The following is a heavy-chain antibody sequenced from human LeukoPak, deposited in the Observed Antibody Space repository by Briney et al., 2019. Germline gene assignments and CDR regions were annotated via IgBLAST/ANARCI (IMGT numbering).Heavy chain of an antibody. V-gene: IGHV3-30-3*01. Sequence: GGSLRLSCAASGFTFSSYAMHWVRQAPGKGLEWVAVISYDGSNKYYADSVKGRFTISRDNSKNTLYLQMNSLRAEDTAVYHCASHSSSSSYFDYWGQGTLVTVSS. D-gene: IGHD6-6*01. CDR3: ASHSSSSSYFDY. J-gene: IGHJ4*02. CDR2: ISYDGSNK. CDR1: GFTFSSYA.